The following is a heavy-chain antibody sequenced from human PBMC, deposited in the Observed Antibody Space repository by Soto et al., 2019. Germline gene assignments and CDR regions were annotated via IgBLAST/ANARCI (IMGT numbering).Heavy chain of an antibody. J-gene: IGHJ5*02. CDR2: INPDGSRT. CDR1: EFTFTRYW. D-gene: IGHD1-26*01. Sequence: EVQLVESGGGLVQPGGSLRLSCAASEFTFTRYWMHWVRQTPGKGLMWVSRINPDGSRTTYADSVKGRFTISRDNAKNTVFLDMNRLRAEDTAVYYCARVASGSYDWFDPWGQGTMVTVSS. CDR3: ARVASGSYDWFDP. V-gene: IGHV3-74*03.